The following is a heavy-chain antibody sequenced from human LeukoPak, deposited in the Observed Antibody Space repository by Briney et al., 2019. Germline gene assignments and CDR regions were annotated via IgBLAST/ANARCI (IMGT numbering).Heavy chain of an antibody. V-gene: IGHV4-59*01. CDR2: IYYSGST. J-gene: IGHJ5*02. CDR3: ARAGSSFGWGWFDP. Sequence: SETLSLTCTVSGGSISRYYWSWIRQPPGKGLEWIGYIYYSGSTNYNPSLKSRVTISVDTSKNQFSLKLSSVTAADTAVYYCARAGSSFGWGWFDPWGQGTLVTVSS. D-gene: IGHD6-6*01. CDR1: GGSISRYY.